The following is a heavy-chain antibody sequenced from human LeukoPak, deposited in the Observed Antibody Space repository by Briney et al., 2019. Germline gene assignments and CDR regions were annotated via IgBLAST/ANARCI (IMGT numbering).Heavy chain of an antibody. CDR2: INHSGST. Sequence: TSETLSLTCAVYGGSFSGYYWSWIRQPPGKGLEWIGEINHSGSTNYNPSLKSRVTISVDTSKNQFSLKLSSVTAADTAVYYCARANRVQNDAFDIWGQGTMVTVSS. CDR1: GGSFSGYY. D-gene: IGHD1-1*01. CDR3: ARANRVQNDAFDI. J-gene: IGHJ3*02. V-gene: IGHV4-34*01.